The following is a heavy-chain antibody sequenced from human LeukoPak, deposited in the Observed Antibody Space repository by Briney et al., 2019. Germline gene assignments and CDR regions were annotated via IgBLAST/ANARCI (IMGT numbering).Heavy chain of an antibody. V-gene: IGHV1-46*01. J-gene: IGHJ6*02. D-gene: IGHD2-15*01. CDR3: ASRACGSCYPYYYYGMDV. Sequence: ASVKVSCKASGYTFTSYYMHWVRQAPGQGLEWMGIINPSGGSTSYAQKFQGRVTMTEDTSTDTAYMELSSLRSEDTAVYYCASRACGSCYPYYYYGMDVWGQGTTVTVSS. CDR1: GYTFTSYY. CDR2: INPSGGST.